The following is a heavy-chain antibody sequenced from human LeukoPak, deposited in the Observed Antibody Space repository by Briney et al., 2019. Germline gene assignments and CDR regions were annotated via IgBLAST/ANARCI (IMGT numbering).Heavy chain of an antibody. J-gene: IGHJ4*02. CDR1: GFTFSSYG. D-gene: IGHD2-2*01. V-gene: IGHV3-30*02. Sequence: SGGSLRLSCAASGFTFSSYGMHWVRQAPGKGLEWVAFIRYDGSNKYYADSVKGRFTISRDNSKNTLYLQMNSLRAEDTAVYYCAKDKDEYCSSTSCYGPDYWGQGTLVTVSS. CDR3: AKDKDEYCSSTSCYGPDY. CDR2: IRYDGSNK.